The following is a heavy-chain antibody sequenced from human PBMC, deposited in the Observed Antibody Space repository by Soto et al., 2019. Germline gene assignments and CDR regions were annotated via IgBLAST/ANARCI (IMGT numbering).Heavy chain of an antibody. J-gene: IGHJ6*02. CDR1: GYTFTNSG. Sequence: QVQLVQSGAEVKKPGASVKVSCKASGYTFTNSGINWVRQAPGQGLEWMGWISTDNGNTNYAQHLQGRVSMTTDTPARXAXRXXRSLSSVDTAVYYCARDQGITTFGVYSMYYCGMDVWGQGTTVTVSS. V-gene: IGHV1-18*01. D-gene: IGHD3-3*01. CDR2: ISTDNGNT. CDR3: ARDQGITTFGVYSMYYCGMDV.